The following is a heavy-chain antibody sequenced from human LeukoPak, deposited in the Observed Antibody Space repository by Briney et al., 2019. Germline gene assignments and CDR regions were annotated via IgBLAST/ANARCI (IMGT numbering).Heavy chain of an antibody. CDR3: ARDSDCSSTSCYDH. V-gene: IGHV3-48*01. Sequence: GGSLRLSCAASGFTFSSYSMNWVRQAPGKGLEWVSYISSSSSTIYYADSVKGRFTISRDNAKNSLYLQMNSLRAEDTAVYYCARDSDCSSTSCYDHWGQGTLVTVSS. J-gene: IGHJ4*02. D-gene: IGHD2-2*01. CDR2: ISSSSSTI. CDR1: GFTFSSYS.